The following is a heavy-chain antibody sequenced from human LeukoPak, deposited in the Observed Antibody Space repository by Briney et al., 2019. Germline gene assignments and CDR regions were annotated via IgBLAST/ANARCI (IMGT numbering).Heavy chain of an antibody. CDR1: GYTFTNYG. CDR3: ARDLIVGATTWENWFDP. D-gene: IGHD1-26*01. J-gene: IGHJ5*02. V-gene: IGHV1-18*01. Sequence: GASVKVSCKASGYTFTNYGSSWVRQAPGQGFEWMGWISGYNGNTNYAQKLQGRVTMTTDTSTSTAYMELRSLRSDDTAVYYCARDLIVGATTWENWFDPWGQGTLVTVSS. CDR2: ISGYNGNT.